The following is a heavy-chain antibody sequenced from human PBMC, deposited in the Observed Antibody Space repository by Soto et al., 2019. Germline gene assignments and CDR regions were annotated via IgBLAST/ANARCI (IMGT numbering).Heavy chain of an antibody. CDR1: GGSISSSSYY. D-gene: IGHD3-22*01. Sequence: TLSLTCTVSGGSISSSSYYWGWIRQPPGKGLEWIGSIYYSGSTYYNPSLKSRVTISVDTSKNQFSLKLSSVTAADTAVYYCARQKAYYYDSSGYFDAFDIWGQGTMVTV. V-gene: IGHV4-39*01. J-gene: IGHJ3*02. CDR3: ARQKAYYYDSSGYFDAFDI. CDR2: IYYSGST.